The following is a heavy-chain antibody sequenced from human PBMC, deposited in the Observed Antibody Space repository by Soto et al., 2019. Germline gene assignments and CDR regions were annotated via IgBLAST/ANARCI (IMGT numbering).Heavy chain of an antibody. D-gene: IGHD6-13*01. J-gene: IGHJ6*03. V-gene: IGHV3-21*01. CDR1: GFTFSSYS. CDR2: ISSSSNYI. Sequence: EVQLVESGGGLVKPGGSLRLSCAASGFTFSSYSMNWVRQAPGKGLEWVSSISSSSNYIYYADSVKGRFTISRDNAKNSLYLQMNSLRAEDTAVYYCARVGAAAGPYYYYYMDVWGKGTTVTVSS. CDR3: ARVGAAAGPYYYYYMDV.